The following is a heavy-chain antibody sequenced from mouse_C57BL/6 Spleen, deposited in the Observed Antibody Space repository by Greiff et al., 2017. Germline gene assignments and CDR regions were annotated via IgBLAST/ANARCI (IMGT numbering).Heavy chain of an antibody. CDR1: GYTFTSYW. CDR3: ARWLPPSMDY. D-gene: IGHD2-2*01. V-gene: IGHV1-55*01. J-gene: IGHJ4*01. Sequence: QVQLQQPGAELVKPGASVKMSCKASGYTFTSYWITWVKQRPGQGLEWIGDIYPGSGSTNYNEKFKSKATLTVDKSSSTAYMQLSSLTSEDAAVYYCARWLPPSMDYWGQGTSVTVSS. CDR2: IYPGSGST.